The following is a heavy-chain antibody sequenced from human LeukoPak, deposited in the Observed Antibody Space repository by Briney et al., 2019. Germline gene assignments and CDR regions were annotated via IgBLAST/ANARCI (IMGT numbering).Heavy chain of an antibody. CDR1: GYTFTSYG. V-gene: IGHV1-18*01. J-gene: IGHJ5*02. Sequence: ASVKVSCKASGYTFTSYGISWVRQAPGQGLEWMGWISAYNGNTNYAQKLQGRVTMTTDTSTSTAYMELRSLRSDDTAVYYCARTDIVVVVAATSFDPWGQGTLVTVSS. CDR3: ARTDIVVVVAATSFDP. CDR2: ISAYNGNT. D-gene: IGHD2-15*01.